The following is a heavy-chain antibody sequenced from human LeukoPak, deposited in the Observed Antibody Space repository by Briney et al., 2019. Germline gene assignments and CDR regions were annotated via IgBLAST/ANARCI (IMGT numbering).Heavy chain of an antibody. CDR2: IKSKTDGGTT. V-gene: IGHV3-15*01. J-gene: IGHJ4*02. CDR1: GFTFSNAW. CDR3: TTPMGTAMAYYFDY. Sequence: GGSLRLSCAASGFTFSNAWMSWVRQAPGKGLEWVGRIKSKTDGGTTDYAAPAKGRFTISRDDSKNTLYLQMNSLKTEDTAVYYCTTPMGTAMAYYFDYWGQGTLVTVSS. D-gene: IGHD5-18*01.